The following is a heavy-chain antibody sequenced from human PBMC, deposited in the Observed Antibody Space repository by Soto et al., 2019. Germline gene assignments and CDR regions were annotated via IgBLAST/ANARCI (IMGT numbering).Heavy chain of an antibody. Sequence: EVQLLESGGGLVQPGGSLRLSCVAYVFTFNNYAMNWVRQGPGKGLEWVSGISGGGGTTFYADSVKGLFTISRDNSKNTLFLQMKSLRAEDTALYNFAKDINYNVRSGLTSDYRGQGILVAVSS. CDR2: ISGGGGTT. CDR1: VFTFNNYA. V-gene: IGHV3-23*01. D-gene: IGHD3-22*01. CDR3: AKDINYNVRSGLTSDY. J-gene: IGHJ4*02.